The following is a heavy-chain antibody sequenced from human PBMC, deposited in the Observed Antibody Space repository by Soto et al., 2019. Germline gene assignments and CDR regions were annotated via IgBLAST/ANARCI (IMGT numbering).Heavy chain of an antibody. CDR1: GFTFSSYA. V-gene: IGHV3-30-3*01. CDR2: ISYDGSNK. Sequence: GGSLRLSCAASGFTFSSYAMHWVRQAPGKGLEWVAVISYDGSNKYYADSVKGRFTISRDNSKNTLYLQMNSLRAEDTAVYYCAREYRENAFDIWGQGTMVTVSS. D-gene: IGHD1-1*01. CDR3: AREYRENAFDI. J-gene: IGHJ3*02.